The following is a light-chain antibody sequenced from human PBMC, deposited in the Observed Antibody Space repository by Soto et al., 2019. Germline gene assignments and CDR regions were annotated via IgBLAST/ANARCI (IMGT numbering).Light chain of an antibody. CDR1: QSVSIH. V-gene: IGKV3-15*01. Sequence: ETVMTQSPGTLSVSLGEGATLSCRASQSVSIHLSWYQQKPGQAPRLLIYDTSTRATGIPARFSGSGSGTEFTLTISSLQSEDFAVYYCQQYSNWPPITFGQGTRLEIK. CDR3: QQYSNWPPIT. CDR2: DTS. J-gene: IGKJ5*01.